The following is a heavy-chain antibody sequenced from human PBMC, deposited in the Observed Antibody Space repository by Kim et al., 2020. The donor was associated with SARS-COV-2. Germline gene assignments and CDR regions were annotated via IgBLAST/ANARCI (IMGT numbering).Heavy chain of an antibody. J-gene: IGHJ6*02. CDR3: AKLTPRGLYGMDV. D-gene: IGHD3-10*01. V-gene: IGHV4-34*01. Sequence: TNYNQSLKSRVTISVDTDKNQFSLKLSSVTAADTAVYYCAKLTPRGLYGMDVWGQGTTVTVSS. CDR2: T.